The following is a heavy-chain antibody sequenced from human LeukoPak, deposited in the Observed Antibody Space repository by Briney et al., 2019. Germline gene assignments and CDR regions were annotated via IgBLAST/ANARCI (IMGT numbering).Heavy chain of an antibody. CDR1: GFTFSSYA. J-gene: IGHJ4*02. CDR3: ARDRSYSNFRY. V-gene: IGHV3-30-3*01. D-gene: IGHD4-11*01. Sequence: GGSLRLSCAASGFTFSSYAMHWVRQAPGKGLEWVAVISYDGSNKYYADSVKGRFTISRDNSKDTLYLQMNSLRAEDTAVYYCARDRSYSNFRYWGQGTLVTVSS. CDR2: ISYDGSNK.